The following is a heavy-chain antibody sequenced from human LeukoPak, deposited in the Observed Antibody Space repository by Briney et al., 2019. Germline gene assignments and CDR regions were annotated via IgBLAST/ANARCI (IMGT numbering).Heavy chain of an antibody. D-gene: IGHD2-2*02. J-gene: IGHJ6*02. CDR3: ARAGCSSTSCYNYYYSMDV. V-gene: IGHV3-21*01. CDR1: GFTFSTYS. Sequence: GGSLRLSCAASGFTFSTYSMNWVRQAPGKGLKWVSSISSSSTYIYYADSVKGRFTISRDNAKNSLYLQMNSLRAEDTAVYYCARAGCSSTSCYNYYYSMDVWGQGTTVTVSS. CDR2: ISSSSTYI.